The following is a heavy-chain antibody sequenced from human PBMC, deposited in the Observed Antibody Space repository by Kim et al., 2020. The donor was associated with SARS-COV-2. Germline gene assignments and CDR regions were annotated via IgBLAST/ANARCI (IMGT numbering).Heavy chain of an antibody. Sequence: ASVKVSCKASGYTFTSYYMHWVRQAPGQGLEWMGIINPSGGSTSYAQKFQGRVTMTRDTSTSTVYMELSSLRSEDTAVYYCARDSDMVRGEGPPYYGMDVWGQGTTVTVSS. J-gene: IGHJ6*02. D-gene: IGHD3-10*01. CDR1: GYTFTSYY. V-gene: IGHV1-46*01. CDR2: INPSGGST. CDR3: ARDSDMVRGEGPPYYGMDV.